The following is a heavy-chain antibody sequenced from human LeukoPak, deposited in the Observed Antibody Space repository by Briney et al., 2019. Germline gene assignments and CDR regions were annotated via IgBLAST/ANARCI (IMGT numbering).Heavy chain of an antibody. CDR3: ARVGYYDSSGYLDAFDI. Sequence: PGGSQRLSCAASGFTFSSYAMHWVRQAPGKGLEWVAVISYDGSNKYYADSVKGRFTISRDNSKNTLYLQMNSLRAEDTAVYYCARVGYYDSSGYLDAFDIWGQGTMVTVSS. CDR2: ISYDGSNK. CDR1: GFTFSSYA. V-gene: IGHV3-30-3*01. J-gene: IGHJ3*02. D-gene: IGHD3-22*01.